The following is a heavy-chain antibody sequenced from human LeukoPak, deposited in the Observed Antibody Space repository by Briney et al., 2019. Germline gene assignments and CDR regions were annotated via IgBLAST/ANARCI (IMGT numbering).Heavy chain of an antibody. D-gene: IGHD5-24*01. Sequence: GGSLRLSCAASGFTFRDHDMDWVRQAPGKGLEWVGRTRNKANSYTTEYAASVKGRFTISRDDSKNSLYLQMNSLKTEDTAVYYCARRERWLQLGAFDIWGQGTMVTVSS. CDR3: ARRERWLQLGAFDI. V-gene: IGHV3-72*01. J-gene: IGHJ3*02. CDR2: TRNKANSYTT. CDR1: GFTFRDHD.